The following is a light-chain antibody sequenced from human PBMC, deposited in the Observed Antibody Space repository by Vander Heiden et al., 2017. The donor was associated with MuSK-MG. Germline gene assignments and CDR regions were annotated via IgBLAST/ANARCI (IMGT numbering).Light chain of an antibody. Sequence: EIVLTQPPGTLYLYPGERATLPCRASQSVSSSYLAWYQQKPGQAPRLLIYSATSRATGIPDRFSGSGSGTDFTLTISRLEPEDFAVYYCQQYGSSPGTFGPGTKVDIK. J-gene: IGKJ3*01. CDR2: SAT. CDR3: QQYGSSPGT. V-gene: IGKV3-20*01. CDR1: QSVSSSY.